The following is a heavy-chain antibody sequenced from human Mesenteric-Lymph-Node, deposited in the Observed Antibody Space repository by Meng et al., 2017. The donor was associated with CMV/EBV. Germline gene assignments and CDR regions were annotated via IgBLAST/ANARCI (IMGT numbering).Heavy chain of an antibody. Sequence: GGSLRLSCAASGFTVSSNYMNWVRQAPGKGLEWVSVIYSAGSTYYADSVKGRFTISRDNSKNTLYLQMNSLRAEDTAVYYCARGGLYCSSASCYRTFDIWGQGTMVTVSS. CDR1: GFTVSSNY. V-gene: IGHV3-53*01. J-gene: IGHJ3*02. CDR3: ARGGLYCSSASCYRTFDI. D-gene: IGHD2-2*01. CDR2: IYSAGST.